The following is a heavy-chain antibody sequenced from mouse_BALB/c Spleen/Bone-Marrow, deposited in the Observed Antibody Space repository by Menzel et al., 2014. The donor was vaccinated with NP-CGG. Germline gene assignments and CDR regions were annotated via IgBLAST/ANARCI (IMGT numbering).Heavy chain of an antibody. CDR1: AYTFTSYW. D-gene: IGHD2-1*01. CDR2: IDPSDSET. J-gene: IGHJ2*01. V-gene: IGHV1-69*02. Sequence: VQLQESGAELVKPGAPVKLSCKASAYTFTSYWMNWVKQRPGRGLEWIGRIDPSDSETHYNQNFKDKATLTVDRSSSTAFIQLSSLTPEDSTVYYCAYGNYESYFFDYWGQGTTLTVSS. CDR3: AYGNYESYFFDY.